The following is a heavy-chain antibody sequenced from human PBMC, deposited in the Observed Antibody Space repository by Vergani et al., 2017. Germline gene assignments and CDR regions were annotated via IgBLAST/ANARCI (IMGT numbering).Heavy chain of an antibody. Sequence: QVQMVQSGAEVKKPGASVKVSCKASGYTFTDYYLHWVRQAPGQGLEWMGWIYPNSGGTNYAQKFQGRVTMTRDTSISTAYMELSSLRSDGTAVYYCARGAYSGVIGFWGQGTLVTVSS. V-gene: IGHV1-2*02. CDR2: IYPNSGGT. D-gene: IGHD5-12*01. J-gene: IGHJ4*02. CDR1: GYTFTDYY. CDR3: ARGAYSGVIGF.